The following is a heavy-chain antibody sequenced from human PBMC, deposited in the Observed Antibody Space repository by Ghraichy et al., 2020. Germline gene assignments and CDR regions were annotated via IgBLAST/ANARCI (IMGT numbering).Heavy chain of an antibody. Sequence: GSLRLSCAASGFTFSSYSMNWVRQAPGKGLEWVSSISSSSSYIYYADSVKGRFTISRDNAKNSLYLQMNSLRAEDTAVYYCARDELDSSGIFDYWGQGTLVTVSS. J-gene: IGHJ4*02. CDR2: ISSSSSYI. CDR1: GFTFSSYS. CDR3: ARDELDSSGIFDY. D-gene: IGHD3-22*01. V-gene: IGHV3-21*01.